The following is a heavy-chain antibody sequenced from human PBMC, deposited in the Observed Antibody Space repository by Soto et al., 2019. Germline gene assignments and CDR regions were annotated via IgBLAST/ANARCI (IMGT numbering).Heavy chain of an antibody. CDR1: GYTFTSYD. CDR3: ARGRGWRDY. Sequence: QVQLVQSGAEVKKPGASVKVSCKASGYTFTSYDINWVRQAAGQGLEWMGWINLNSGDTDYAQKFQGRLTMTRDTSISTAYMELSSLTSEDTAVYYCARGRGWRDYWGQGTLVTVSS. D-gene: IGHD6-19*01. J-gene: IGHJ4*02. V-gene: IGHV1-8*01. CDR2: INLNSGDT.